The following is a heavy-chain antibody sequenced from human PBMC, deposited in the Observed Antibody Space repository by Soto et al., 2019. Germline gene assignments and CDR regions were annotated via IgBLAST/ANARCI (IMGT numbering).Heavy chain of an antibody. CDR1: GFTFSSYG. V-gene: IGHV3-30*18. Sequence: PGGSLRLSCAASGFTFSSYGMHWVRQAPGKGLEWVAVISYDGSNKYYADSVKGRFTISRDNSKNTLYLQMNSLRAEETAVYYCAKFTYFDYWGQGTLVTVSS. CDR3: AKFTYFDY. J-gene: IGHJ4*02. CDR2: ISYDGSNK.